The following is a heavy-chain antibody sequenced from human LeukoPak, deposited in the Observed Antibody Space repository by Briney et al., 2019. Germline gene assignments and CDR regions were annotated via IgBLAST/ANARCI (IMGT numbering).Heavy chain of an antibody. Sequence: GRSLRLSCAASGFTFSSYSMNWVRQAPGKGLEWVSYISSSSSTIYYADSVKGRFTISRDNAKNSLYLQMNSLRDEDTAVYYCARERTGYQLLSGMDVWGQGTTVTVSS. V-gene: IGHV3-48*02. D-gene: IGHD2-2*01. J-gene: IGHJ6*02. CDR3: ARERTGYQLLSGMDV. CDR1: GFTFSSYS. CDR2: ISSSSSTI.